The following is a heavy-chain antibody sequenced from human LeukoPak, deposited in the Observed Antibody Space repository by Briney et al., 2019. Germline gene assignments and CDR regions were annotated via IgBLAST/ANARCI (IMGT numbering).Heavy chain of an antibody. CDR3: ARDLSVPTPRGNYYYYGMDV. J-gene: IGHJ6*02. V-gene: IGHV4-4*02. CDR1: GGSISSSNW. CDR2: IYHSGST. D-gene: IGHD6-13*01. Sequence: SGTLSLTCAISGGSISSSNWWSWVRQPPGKGLEWIGEIYHSGSTNYNPSLKSRVTISVDKPKNQFSLKLSSVTAADTAVYYCARDLSVPTPRGNYYYYGMDVWGQGTTVTVSS.